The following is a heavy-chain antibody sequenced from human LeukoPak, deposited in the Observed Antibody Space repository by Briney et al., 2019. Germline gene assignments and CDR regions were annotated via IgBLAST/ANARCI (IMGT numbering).Heavy chain of an antibody. V-gene: IGHV1-2*02. CDR1: GYTFSDHY. CDR2: INPSSGDT. CDR3: YYIDIVTSIRDAFDV. J-gene: IGHJ3*01. Sequence: ASVKVSCKASGYTFSDHYVHWVRQAPGQGLEWMGWINPSSGDTSYAQRFQGRVTMTRDTSISTLYMELSRLRSDDTAVYYCYYIDIVTSIRDAFDVWGQGTRVTVSS. D-gene: IGHD5-12*01.